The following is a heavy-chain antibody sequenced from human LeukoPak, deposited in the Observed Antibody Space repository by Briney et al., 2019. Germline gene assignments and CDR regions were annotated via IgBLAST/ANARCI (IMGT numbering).Heavy chain of an antibody. CDR2: IRYDGSNK. CDR1: GFTFSSYG. D-gene: IGHD3-10*01. Sequence: GGSLRLSCAASGFTFSSYGMHWVRQAPGKGLEWVAFIRYDGSNKYFADSVKGRFSLSRDNSKNTLYLQMNNLRAEDTAVYYCVRDRRDRGVHYYYYYMNVWGKGTTVTVSS. J-gene: IGHJ6*03. V-gene: IGHV3-30*02. CDR3: VRDRRDRGVHYYYYYMNV.